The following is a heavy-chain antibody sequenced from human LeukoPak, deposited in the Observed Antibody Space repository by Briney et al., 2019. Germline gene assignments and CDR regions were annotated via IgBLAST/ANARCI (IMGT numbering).Heavy chain of an antibody. Sequence: SVKVSCKASGGTFSSYAISWVRQAPGQGLEWMGGIIPIFGTANCAQKFQGRVTITADESTSTAYMELSSLRSEDTAVYYCARGGSSGYSGDSWFDPWGQGTLVTVSS. J-gene: IGHJ5*02. CDR2: IIPIFGTA. D-gene: IGHD3-22*01. CDR3: ARGGSSGYSGDSWFDP. V-gene: IGHV1-69*01. CDR1: GGTFSSYA.